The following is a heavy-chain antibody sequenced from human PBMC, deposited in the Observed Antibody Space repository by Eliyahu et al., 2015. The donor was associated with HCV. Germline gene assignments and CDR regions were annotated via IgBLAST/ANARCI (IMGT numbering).Heavy chain of an antibody. CDR2: ISWNSGSI. Sequence: EVQLVESGGGLVQPGRSLRLSCAASGFTFDDYAMHWVRQAPGKGLEWVSGISWNSGSIGYADSVKGRFTISRDNAKNSLYLQMNSLRAEDTALYYCAKAPSGRVTGPFDYWGQGTLVTVSS. D-gene: IGHD2-21*02. CDR1: GFTFDDYA. CDR3: AKAPSGRVTGPFDY. V-gene: IGHV3-9*01. J-gene: IGHJ4*02.